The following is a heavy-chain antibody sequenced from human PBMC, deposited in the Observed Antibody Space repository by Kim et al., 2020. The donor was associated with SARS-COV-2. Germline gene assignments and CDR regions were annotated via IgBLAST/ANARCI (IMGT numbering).Heavy chain of an antibody. CDR2: ISYDGSNK. CDR1: GFTFSSYA. Sequence: GGSLRLSCAASGFTFSSYAMHWVRQAPGKGLEWVAVISYDGSNKYYADSVKGRFTISRDNSKNTLYLQMNSLRAEDSAVYYCARNNWGSGSYYFTFFDYWGQGTLVTVSS. J-gene: IGHJ4*02. V-gene: IGHV3-30*04. CDR3: ARNNWGSGSYYFTFFDY. D-gene: IGHD3-10*01.